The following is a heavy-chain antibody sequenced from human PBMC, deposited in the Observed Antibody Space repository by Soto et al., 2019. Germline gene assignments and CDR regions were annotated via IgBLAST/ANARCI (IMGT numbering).Heavy chain of an antibody. D-gene: IGHD4-17*01. Sequence: QLQLQESGSGLVKPSQTLSLTCAVSGGSISSGGYSWSWIRQPPGKGLEWIGYIYHSGSTYYNPSLKGRVTISVDRSKNQFSLKLSPVTAADTAVYYCARATVTTEFDYWGQGTLVTVSS. V-gene: IGHV4-30-2*01. CDR1: GGSISSGGYS. J-gene: IGHJ4*02. CDR2: IYHSGST. CDR3: ARATVTTEFDY.